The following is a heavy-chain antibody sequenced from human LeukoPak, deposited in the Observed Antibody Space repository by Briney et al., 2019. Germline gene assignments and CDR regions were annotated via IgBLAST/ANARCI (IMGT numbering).Heavy chain of an antibody. V-gene: IGHV4-39*07. J-gene: IGHJ6*03. CDR3: ARGVGYYDILTGYYPYYYYYMDV. CDR1: GGSISSSSYY. Sequence: SETLSLTCTVSGGSISSSSYYWGWIRQPPGKGLEWIGSIYYSGSTYYNPSLKSRVTISVDTSKNQFSLKLSFVTAADTAVYYCARGVGYYDILTGYYPYYYYYMDVWGKGTTVTISS. D-gene: IGHD3-9*01. CDR2: IYYSGST.